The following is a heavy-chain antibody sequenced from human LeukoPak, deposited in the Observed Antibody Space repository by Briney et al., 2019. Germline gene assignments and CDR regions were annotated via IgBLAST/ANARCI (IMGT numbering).Heavy chain of an antibody. J-gene: IGHJ6*02. CDR1: GGTFISYA. V-gene: IGHV1-69*13. CDR2: IIPIFGTA. D-gene: IGHD6-19*01. Sequence: GASVKVSCKASGGTFISYAISWVRQAPGQGLEWMGGIIPIFGTANYAQKFQGRVTITADESTSTAYMELSSLRSEDTAVYYCARDRGYYSSGWPVLSGMDVWGQGTTVTVSS. CDR3: ARDRGYYSSGWPVLSGMDV.